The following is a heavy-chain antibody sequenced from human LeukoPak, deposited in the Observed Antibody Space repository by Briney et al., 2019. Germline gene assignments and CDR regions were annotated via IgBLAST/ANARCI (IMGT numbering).Heavy chain of an antibody. Sequence: ASAKVSCKASGYTFTSYAINWVRQAPGQGPEWMGWINTNTGNPTYGQGFTGRFVFSLDTSVSTAYLQISSLKADDTAVYYCARIWRSFGELAGVYGYWGQGTLVTVSS. V-gene: IGHV7-4-1*02. CDR1: GYTFTSYA. CDR3: ARIWRSFGELAGVYGY. CDR2: INTNTGNP. D-gene: IGHD3-10*01. J-gene: IGHJ4*02.